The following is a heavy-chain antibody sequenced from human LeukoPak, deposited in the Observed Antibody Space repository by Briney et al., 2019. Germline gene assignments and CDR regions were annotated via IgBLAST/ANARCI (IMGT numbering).Heavy chain of an antibody. V-gene: IGHV3-21*01. CDR2: ISSSSSYI. J-gene: IGHJ4*02. CDR3: ARPLSRGKWNVYYFDY. D-gene: IGHD1-1*01. CDR1: GFTFSSYS. Sequence: PGGSLRLSCAASGFTFSSYSMNWVRQAPVKGLEWVSSISSSSSYIYYADSVKGRFTISRDNAKNSLYLQMNSLRAEDTAVYYCARPLSRGKWNVYYFDYWGQGTLVTVSS.